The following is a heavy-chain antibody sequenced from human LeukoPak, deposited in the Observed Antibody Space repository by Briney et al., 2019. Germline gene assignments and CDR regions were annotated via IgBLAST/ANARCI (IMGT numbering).Heavy chain of an antibody. CDR2: VYYSGST. D-gene: IGHD3-10*01. Sequence: SETLSLTCTVSGDSITNYYWSWIRQPPGKGLEWIGYVYYSGSTNYNPSLKSRVTISVDTSKNQFSLKLSSVTAADTAVYYCAATMVRGVHTHFDYWGQGTLVTVSS. CDR3: AATMVRGVHTHFDY. J-gene: IGHJ4*02. V-gene: IGHV4-59*08. CDR1: GDSITNYY.